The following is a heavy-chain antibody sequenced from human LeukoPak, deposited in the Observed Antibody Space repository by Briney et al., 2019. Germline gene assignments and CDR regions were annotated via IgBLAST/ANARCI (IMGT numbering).Heavy chain of an antibody. CDR2: ISAYNGNT. CDR3: ARDDADSSSSGKGFDYYYYMDV. D-gene: IGHD6-6*01. V-gene: IGHV1-18*01. CDR1: GYTFTSYG. Sequence: AASVKVSCKASGYTFTSYGISWVRQAPGQGLEWMGWISAYNGNTNYAQKFQGRVTITADESTSTAYMELSSLRSEDTAVYYCARDDADSSSSGKGFDYYYYMDVWGKGTTVTVSS. J-gene: IGHJ6*03.